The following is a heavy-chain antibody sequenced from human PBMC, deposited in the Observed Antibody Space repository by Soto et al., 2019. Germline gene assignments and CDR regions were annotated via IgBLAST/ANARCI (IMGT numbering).Heavy chain of an antibody. CDR3: TRYTDCGGDCYDAFDI. CDR1: GFTFGDYA. Sequence: GGSLRLSCTASGFTFGDYAMSWVRQAPGKGLEWVGFIRSKAYGGTTEYAASVKGRLTISSDESKSIAYLQMNSLKTEDTAVYYCTRYTDCGGDCYDAFDIWGQGTMVTVSS. V-gene: IGHV3-49*04. J-gene: IGHJ3*02. D-gene: IGHD2-21*02. CDR2: IRSKAYGGTT.